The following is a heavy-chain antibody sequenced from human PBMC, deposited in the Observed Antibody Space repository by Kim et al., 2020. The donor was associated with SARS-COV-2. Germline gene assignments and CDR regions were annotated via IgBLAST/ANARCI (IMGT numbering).Heavy chain of an antibody. D-gene: IGHD6-6*01. Sequence: ADSVKFRFTISRDNTKITIYLQMNSLRAEDTAIYYGAKAAPTYSSSYFDYWGQGTLLTVSS. V-gene: IGHV3-23*01. J-gene: IGHJ4*02. CDR3: AKAAPTYSSSYFDY.